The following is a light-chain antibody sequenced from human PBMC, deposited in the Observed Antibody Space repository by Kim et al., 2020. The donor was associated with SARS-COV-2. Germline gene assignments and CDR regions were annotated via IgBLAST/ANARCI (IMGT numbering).Light chain of an antibody. CDR1: QNVNNH. CDR2: AAS. V-gene: IGKV1-16*01. J-gene: IGKJ4*01. Sequence: ASVGDRVTITCRASQNVNNHLVWLQQKPGEGPKSLIYAASSLQSGVPTRFSGSGSGTDFTLTISSLLPEDFATYYCQQNSAYPLTFGGGTKVDIK. CDR3: QQNSAYPLT.